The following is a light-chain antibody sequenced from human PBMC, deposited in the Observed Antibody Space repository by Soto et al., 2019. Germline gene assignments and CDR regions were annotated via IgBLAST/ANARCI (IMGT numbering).Light chain of an antibody. V-gene: IGKV3-20*01. CDR2: GAS. J-gene: IGKJ1*01. CDR1: QSVSTRS. Sequence: EIVLTQSPGTLSLSPGERATLSCRASQSVSTRSLAWYQQKPGQAPRLLIYGASTRATGIPDRFSGSGSGTDFTLTISRLEPEDFAVYYCQQYGSSRWTFGQGTKVDIK. CDR3: QQYGSSRWT.